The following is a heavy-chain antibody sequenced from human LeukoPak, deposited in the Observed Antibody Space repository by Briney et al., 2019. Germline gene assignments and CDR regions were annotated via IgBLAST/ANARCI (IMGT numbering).Heavy chain of an antibody. D-gene: IGHD1-26*01. J-gene: IGHJ4*02. CDR2: IRYDGSNK. CDR3: AKLWNEVGATIY. CDR1: GFTFSTYG. V-gene: IGHV3-30*02. Sequence: GGSLRLSCAASGFTFSTYGMHWVRQAPGKGLEWVAFIRYDGSNKYYADSVKGRFTISRDNSKNTLYLQMNSLRAEDTAVYYCAKLWNEVGATIYWGQGTLVTVSS.